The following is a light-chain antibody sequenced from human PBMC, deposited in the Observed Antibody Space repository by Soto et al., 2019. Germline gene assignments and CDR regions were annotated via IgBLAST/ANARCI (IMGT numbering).Light chain of an antibody. CDR3: QVRDVWPS. Sequence: IVLTQSPVTLALSPGESAVLSCRASQSVSTSLAWYQHKPGQAPRLFIYDASKRAPGILARFTGSGSGTDFTLTISSLEPEDIAVYYCQVRDVWPSFGQGTKVEIK. J-gene: IGKJ1*01. V-gene: IGKV3-11*01. CDR2: DAS. CDR1: QSVSTS.